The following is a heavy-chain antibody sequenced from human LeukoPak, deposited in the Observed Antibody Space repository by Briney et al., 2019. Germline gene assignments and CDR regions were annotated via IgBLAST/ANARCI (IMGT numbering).Heavy chain of an antibody. D-gene: IGHD2-15*01. CDR1: GYTFTSYY. V-gene: IGHV1-46*01. CDR2: INPSGGST. J-gene: IGHJ5*02. CDR3: ARDSLYCSGGSCYSVGWFDP. Sequence: GASVKVSCKASGYTFTSYYMHWVRQAPGQGLEWMGIINPSGGSTSYAQKFQGRVTITADKSTSTAYMELSSLRSEDTAVYYCARDSLYCSGGSCYSVGWFDPWGQGTLVTVSS.